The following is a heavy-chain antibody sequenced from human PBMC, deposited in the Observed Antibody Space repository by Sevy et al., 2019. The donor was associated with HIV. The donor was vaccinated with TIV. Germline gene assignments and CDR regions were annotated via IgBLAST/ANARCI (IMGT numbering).Heavy chain of an antibody. J-gene: IGHJ3*02. CDR3: ARVSVYYYDSSGYYTTGNAFDI. CDR2: IYSGVTT. Sequence: GGSLRLSCAASGFTVSSNYMSWVRQAPGKGLEWVSIIYSGVTTSYADSVKGRFTISRDNSKNTLYLQMNSLRAEDTAVYYCARVSVYYYDSSGYYTTGNAFDIWGQGTMVTVSS. V-gene: IGHV3-53*01. D-gene: IGHD3-22*01. CDR1: GFTVSSNY.